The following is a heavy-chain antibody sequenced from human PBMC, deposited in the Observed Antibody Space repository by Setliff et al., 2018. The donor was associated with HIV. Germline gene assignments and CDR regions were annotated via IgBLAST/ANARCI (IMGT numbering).Heavy chain of an antibody. V-gene: IGHV5-51*01. J-gene: IGHJ6*04. Sequence: PGESLKISCKGPEYFFRTSWIGWVRQLPGKGLEWVAVIFPLDSETRYNPSLEGHVTISADKSINTAYLQWSSLRASDTAVYYCTRHPLQPEVSGYFYLMDVWGTGTTVTVSS. CDR1: EYFFRTSW. CDR2: IFPLDSET. CDR3: TRHPLQPEVSGYFYLMDV. D-gene: IGHD2-21*01.